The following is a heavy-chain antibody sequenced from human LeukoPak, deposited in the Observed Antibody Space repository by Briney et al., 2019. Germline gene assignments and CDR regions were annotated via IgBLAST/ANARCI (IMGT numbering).Heavy chain of an antibody. CDR1: GGSISRGSYY. Sequence: KTSETLSLTCTVSGGSISRGSYYWGWIRQPPGTGLDWIGIIDYSGSTYYNPSLQSRVTISVDTSKNQFSLQLTSVTAADTAVYYCARSSASSMGTMDVWGQGITVTVS. CDR2: IDYSGST. CDR3: ARSSASSMGTMDV. D-gene: IGHD2/OR15-2a*01. J-gene: IGHJ6*02. V-gene: IGHV4-39*01.